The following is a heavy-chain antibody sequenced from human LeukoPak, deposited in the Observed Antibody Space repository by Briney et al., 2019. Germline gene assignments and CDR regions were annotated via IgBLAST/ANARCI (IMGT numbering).Heavy chain of an antibody. J-gene: IGHJ3*02. CDR2: ISGSGT. V-gene: IGHV3-23*01. Sequence: PGGSLRLSCAASGFTFSDYYMSWVRQAPERGLQWVSGISGSGTYYADFAKGRFTISRDNSKNTLYLQMNSLRAEDTATYYCARDPNGDYIGAFDMWGQGTMVTVS. CDR1: GFTFSDYY. D-gene: IGHD4-17*01. CDR3: ARDPNGDYIGAFDM.